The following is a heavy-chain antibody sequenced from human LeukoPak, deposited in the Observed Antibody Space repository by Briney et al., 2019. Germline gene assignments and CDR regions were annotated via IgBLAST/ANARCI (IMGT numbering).Heavy chain of an antibody. CDR1: GYIFTSYA. CDR2: ISTYNGDT. V-gene: IGHV1-18*01. CDR3: ARHLTASRDAFDI. J-gene: IGHJ3*02. D-gene: IGHD2-21*01. Sequence: ASVKVSCKASGYIFTSYAISWVRQAPGQGLEWMGWISTYNGDTNYAQKLQGRVTMTTDTSTNTAYMELRSLRSDDTAVYYCARHLTASRDAFDIWGQGTMVTVSS.